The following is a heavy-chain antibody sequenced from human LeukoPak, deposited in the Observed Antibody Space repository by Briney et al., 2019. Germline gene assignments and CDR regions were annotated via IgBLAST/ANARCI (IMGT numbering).Heavy chain of an antibody. J-gene: IGHJ4*02. Sequence: GESLKISCKGSGYSFTGYWIGWVRQTPGKGLEWMGIIYPGDSDTRYSPSFQGQVTISADKSISTAYLQWSSLKASDTAMYYCARPFFYGSGSHYLNYFDYWGQGTLVTVSS. CDR2: IYPGDSDT. D-gene: IGHD3-10*01. V-gene: IGHV5-51*01. CDR3: ARPFFYGSGSHYLNYFDY. CDR1: GYSFTGYW.